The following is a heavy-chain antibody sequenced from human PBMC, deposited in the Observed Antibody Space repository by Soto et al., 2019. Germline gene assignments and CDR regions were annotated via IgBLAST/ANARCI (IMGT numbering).Heavy chain of an antibody. CDR2: INDRGSI. CDR3: ARESHDILTGPPWVWYFDL. J-gene: IGHJ2*01. D-gene: IGHD3-9*01. CDR1: GGSFSGYY. Sequence: QVQLQQWGAGPLRPLETLSLTCGVSGGSFSGYYWAWIRQSPGKGLEWIGEINDRGSINYNPSLTSLVSTSVGTSKNHYSLMRRSVTAADTAVYYCARESHDILTGPPWVWYFDLWGRGKLVTVSS. V-gene: IGHV4-34*01.